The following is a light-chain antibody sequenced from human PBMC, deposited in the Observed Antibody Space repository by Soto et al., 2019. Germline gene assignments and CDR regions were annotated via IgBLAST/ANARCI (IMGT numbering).Light chain of an antibody. CDR3: QHLNAFPHVT. V-gene: IGKV1-9*01. Sequence: IQLTQSPSSLSASIGDRVTITCRASRDISDSLAWYQQEPGKAPKLLIFAASSLHIGVPSRFSGSGSGTISTLTISSLQPEDFATYYCQHLNAFPHVTFGPGTKVEIK. CDR2: AAS. J-gene: IGKJ3*01. CDR1: RDISDS.